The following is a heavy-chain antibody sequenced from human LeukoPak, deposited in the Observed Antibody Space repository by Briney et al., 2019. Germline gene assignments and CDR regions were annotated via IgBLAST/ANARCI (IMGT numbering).Heavy chain of an antibody. J-gene: IGHJ3*02. CDR2: ISSSVSFI. Sequence: GGSLRLSCAASGFTFSSYSMNWVRQAPGEGLEWVSSISSSVSFIYYADSVKGRFTISRNNARNSLFLQMNSLRAEDTAVYYCARDLRYCSSASCSENGAFDIWGQGTMVTVS. CDR1: GFTFSSYS. V-gene: IGHV3-21*01. D-gene: IGHD2-2*01. CDR3: ARDLRYCSSASCSENGAFDI.